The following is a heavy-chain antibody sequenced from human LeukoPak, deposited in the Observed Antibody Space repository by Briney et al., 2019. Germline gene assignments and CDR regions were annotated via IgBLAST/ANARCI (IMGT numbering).Heavy chain of an antibody. V-gene: IGHV3-43*02. J-gene: IGHJ4*02. CDR2: ITGDGSTT. Sequence: GGSLRLSCAASGFTFDDYAMHWVRQAPGKGLEWVSLITGDGSTTYYADSVEGRFTISRDTYKNSLYLQMNSLRFEDTALYYCAKDISSGWYYFDYWGQGTLVTVSS. CDR1: GFTFDDYA. D-gene: IGHD6-19*01. CDR3: AKDISSGWYYFDY.